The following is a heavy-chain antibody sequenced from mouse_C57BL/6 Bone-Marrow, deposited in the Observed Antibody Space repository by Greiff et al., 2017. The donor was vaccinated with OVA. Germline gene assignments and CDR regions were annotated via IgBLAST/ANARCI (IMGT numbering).Heavy chain of an antibody. CDR2: IRSKSNNYAT. V-gene: IGHV10-1*01. CDR1: GFSFNTYA. D-gene: IGHD1-1*01. J-gene: IGHJ4*01. CDR3: GRGDYGYAMDY. Sequence: EVNLVESGGGLVQPTGSLKLSCAASGFSFNTYAMNWVRQAPGKGLEWVARIRSKSNNYATYYADSVKDRFTISRDDSESMLYLQMNNLKTEDTAMYYCGRGDYGYAMDYWGQGTSVTVSS.